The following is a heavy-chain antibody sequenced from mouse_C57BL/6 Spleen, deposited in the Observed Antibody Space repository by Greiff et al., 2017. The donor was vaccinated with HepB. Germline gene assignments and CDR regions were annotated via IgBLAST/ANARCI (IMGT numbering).Heavy chain of an antibody. CDR3: ARGYDGDY. CDR1: GYTFTSYW. CDR2: IDPSDSYT. D-gene: IGHD2-2*01. V-gene: IGHV1-59*01. J-gene: IGHJ2*01. Sequence: QVQLQQPGAELVRPGTSVKLSCKASGYTFTSYWMHWVKQMPGQGLEWIGVIDPSDSYTNYNQKFKGKATLTVDTSSSTAYMQLSSLTSEDSAVYYCARGYDGDYWGQGTTLTVSS.